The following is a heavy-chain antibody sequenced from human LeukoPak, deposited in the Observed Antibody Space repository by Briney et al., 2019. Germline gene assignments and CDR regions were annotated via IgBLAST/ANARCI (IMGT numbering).Heavy chain of an antibody. V-gene: IGHV4-59*01. CDR1: GGSISSYY. CDR3: ARDLEYCGGDCSNYGMDV. CDR2: IYYSGST. J-gene: IGHJ6*02. Sequence: PSETLSLTCTVSGGSISSYYWSWIRQPPGKGLEWIGYIYYSGSTNYNPSLKSRVTISVDTSKNQFSLKLSSVTAADTAVYYCARDLEYCGGDCSNYGMDVWGQGTTVTVSS. D-gene: IGHD2-21*02.